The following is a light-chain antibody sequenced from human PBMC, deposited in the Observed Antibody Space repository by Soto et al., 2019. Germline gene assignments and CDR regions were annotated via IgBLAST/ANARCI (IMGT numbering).Light chain of an antibody. CDR3: CSYAGSYTLDV. CDR1: NFNIGADFD. J-gene: IGLJ1*01. V-gene: IGLV1-40*01. CDR2: GSN. Sequence: QSVLTQPPSVSGAPGQRVTISCTGNNFNIGADFDVHWYQQLPGTAPRLLIYGSNNRPSGVPDRFSGSKSGTSASLAITGLQPDDEADYYCCSYAGSYTLDVFGTGTKVTVL.